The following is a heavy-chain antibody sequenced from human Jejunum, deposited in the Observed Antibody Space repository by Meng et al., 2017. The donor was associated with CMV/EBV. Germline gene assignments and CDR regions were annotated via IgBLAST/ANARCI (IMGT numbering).Heavy chain of an antibody. CDR1: GFTFDSYA. CDR2: ISGSGGNT. V-gene: IGHV3-23*01. D-gene: IGHD3-3*01. Sequence: EVQLLESGGGLVQPGGSLSLSCVASGFTFDSYAMNWVRQAPGKGLEWVSLISGSGGNTIYADSVKGRFTISRDNSKNTLYLQMHSLRAEDTALYYCAKGLVAYSEYDSLNYWGQGTLVTVSS. CDR3: AKGLVAYSEYDSLNY. J-gene: IGHJ4*02.